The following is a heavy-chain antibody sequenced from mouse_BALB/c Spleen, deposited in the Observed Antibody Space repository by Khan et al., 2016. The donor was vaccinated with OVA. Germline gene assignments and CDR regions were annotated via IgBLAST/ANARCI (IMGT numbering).Heavy chain of an antibody. Sequence: EVELVESGGGLVQPGGSRKLSCAASGFTFSRFGMHWVRQAPEKGLEWVAYISSGSSTIYYADTLKGRFTISRDKSKNTLFLQMTSLGSEDAAMYYCARDSYFDYWGQGTTLTVSS. V-gene: IGHV5-17*02. CDR2: ISSGSSTI. J-gene: IGHJ2*01. CDR1: GFTFSRFG. CDR3: ARDSYFDY.